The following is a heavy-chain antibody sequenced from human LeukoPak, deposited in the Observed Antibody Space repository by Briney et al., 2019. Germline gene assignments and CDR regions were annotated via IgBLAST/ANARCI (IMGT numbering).Heavy chain of an antibody. CDR1: AGSINSGSYY. CDR2: INHSGST. V-gene: IGHV4-39*07. J-gene: IGHJ4*02. Sequence: SETLSLTCTVSAGSINSGSYYWGWIRQPPGKGLEWIGEINHSGSTNYNPSLKSRVTISVDTSKNQLSLKLSSVTAADTAVYYCARGKVWGSSPYYFDYWGQGTLVTVSS. D-gene: IGHD3-16*01. CDR3: ARGKVWGSSPYYFDY.